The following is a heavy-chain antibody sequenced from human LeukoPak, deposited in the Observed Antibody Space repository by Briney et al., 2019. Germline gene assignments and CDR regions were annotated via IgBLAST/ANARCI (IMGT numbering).Heavy chain of an antibody. V-gene: IGHV5-51*01. J-gene: IGHJ4*02. CDR2: LYPGDSDT. CDR3: VKRGGDGYNYFDF. D-gene: IGHD5-24*01. Sequence: GESLRISCKGSGYSFTSYWITWVRQMPGKGLEWMGILYPGDSDTRVSPSFQGQVTISADKSVSTAYLQWSSLKASDTAMYYCVKRGGDGYNYFDFWGLGTLVTVSS. CDR1: GYSFTSYW.